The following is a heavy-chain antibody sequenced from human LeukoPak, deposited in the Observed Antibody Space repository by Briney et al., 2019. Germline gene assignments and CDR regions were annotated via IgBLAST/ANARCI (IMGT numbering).Heavy chain of an antibody. V-gene: IGHV3-7*01. Sequence: PGGSLRLSCAASGFTFSNYWMSWVRQAPGKGLEWVANIKPDVSEIYYVDSVKGRFTISRDNSKNTLYLQMNSLRAEDTAVYYCARDDSGRLIDYWGQGTLVTVSS. D-gene: IGHD2-21*01. CDR2: IKPDVSEI. CDR3: ARDDSGRLIDY. J-gene: IGHJ4*02. CDR1: GFTFSNYW.